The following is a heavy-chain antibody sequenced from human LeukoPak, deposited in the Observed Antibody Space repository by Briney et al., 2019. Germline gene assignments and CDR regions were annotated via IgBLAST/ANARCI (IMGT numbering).Heavy chain of an antibody. D-gene: IGHD3-9*01. V-gene: IGHV3-49*04. CDR2: IRSKAYGGTT. CDR3: TRVTVDYDILTGLNYYFDY. CDR1: GFTFGDYA. J-gene: IGHJ4*02. Sequence: GGSLRLSCTASGFTFGDYAMSWVRQAPGKGLEWVGFIRSKAYGGTTEYAASVKGRFTISRDDSKSIAYLQMNSLKTEDTAVYYCTRVTVDYDILTGLNYYFDYWGQGTLVTVSS.